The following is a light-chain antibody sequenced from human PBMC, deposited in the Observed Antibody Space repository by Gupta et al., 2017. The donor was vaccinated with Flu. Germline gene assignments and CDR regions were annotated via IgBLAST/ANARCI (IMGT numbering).Light chain of an antibody. V-gene: IGKV1-39*01. CDR3: QQSESTPRT. CDR1: QSISSY. Sequence: PSSLSASVGDRVTITCRASQSISSYLNWYQQKPGKAPKLLIYATSSLQSGVPSRFSGSGSGTDFTLSISSLQPEDFATYYCQQSESTPRTFGEGTKVEIK. CDR2: ATS. J-gene: IGKJ1*01.